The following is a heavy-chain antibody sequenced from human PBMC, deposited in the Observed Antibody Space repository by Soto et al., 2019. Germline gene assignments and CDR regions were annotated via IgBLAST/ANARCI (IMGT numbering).Heavy chain of an antibody. CDR3: ARGEQLHHYSYGMEV. Sequence: ASVNVSCKASGYSFTTHAMIWVLQAPGQRPEWMGWINTGNGNTRYSPKFQGRVNITRDTSASTAYMELSSLKSEDTAVYYCARGEQLHHYSYGMEVWGQASTVNVS. V-gene: IGHV1-3*04. J-gene: IGHJ6*02. CDR2: INTGNGNT. CDR1: GYSFTTHA. D-gene: IGHD3-10*01.